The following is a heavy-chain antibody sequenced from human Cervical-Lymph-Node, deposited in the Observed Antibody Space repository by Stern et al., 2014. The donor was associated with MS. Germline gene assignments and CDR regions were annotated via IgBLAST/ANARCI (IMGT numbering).Heavy chain of an antibody. CDR2: ISGGGGST. Sequence: VQLVQSGGGLVQPGGSLRLSCAASGFTFSSYAMSWVRKAPGKGLEWVSAISGGGGSTYYADSVKGRFTISRDNSKNTLYLQMNSLRAEDTAVYYCAKGGIVVVPAAMNYYYGMDVWGQGTTVTVSS. V-gene: IGHV3-23*04. CDR3: AKGGIVVVPAAMNYYYGMDV. CDR1: GFTFSSYA. D-gene: IGHD2-2*01. J-gene: IGHJ6*02.